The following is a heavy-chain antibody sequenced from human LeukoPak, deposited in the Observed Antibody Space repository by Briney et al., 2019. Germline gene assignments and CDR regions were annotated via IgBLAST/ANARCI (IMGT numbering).Heavy chain of an antibody. CDR3: AREYYYDSSGYGSFGY. CDR2: IKEDGSEK. V-gene: IGHV3-7*01. CDR1: GFTFSSYA. J-gene: IGHJ4*02. D-gene: IGHD3-22*01. Sequence: GGSLRLSCAASGFTFSSYAMSWVRQAPGKGLEWVANIKEDGSEKYYVDSVKGRFTISRDNAKNSLYLQMNSLRAEDTAVYYCAREYYYDSSGYGSFGYWGQGTLVTVSS.